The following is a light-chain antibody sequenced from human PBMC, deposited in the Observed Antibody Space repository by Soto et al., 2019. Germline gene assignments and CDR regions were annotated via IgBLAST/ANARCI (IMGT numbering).Light chain of an antibody. V-gene: IGKV1-12*01. CDR3: QQGHTLPLT. J-gene: IGKJ4*01. Sequence: DIHMTQFPSYVSASVGDRVTITCRASQGVDNWLVWYQQKPGKAPNLLISDATTLQSGVPSRFIGGGSGRDYTLTISNLQPEDSATYYCQQGHTLPLTFGGGTKVEIK. CDR1: QGVDNW. CDR2: DAT.